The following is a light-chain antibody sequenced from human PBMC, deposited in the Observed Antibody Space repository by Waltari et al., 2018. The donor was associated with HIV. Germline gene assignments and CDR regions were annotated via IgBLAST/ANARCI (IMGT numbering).Light chain of an antibody. CDR3: QVWDSRSDHWV. J-gene: IGLJ3*02. Sequence: SYVLTQPPSVSVAPGQTAEITCEGDNVGSKSLQWYQQRPGQAPGLVIYDDTDRPSGIPGRFVGSNSANTATLTISRVEVGDEADYFCQVWDSRSDHWVFGGGTKLTVL. CDR1: NVGSKS. V-gene: IGLV3-21*02. CDR2: DDT.